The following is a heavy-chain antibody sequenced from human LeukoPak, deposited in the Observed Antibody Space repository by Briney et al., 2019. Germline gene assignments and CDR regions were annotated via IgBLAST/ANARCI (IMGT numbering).Heavy chain of an antibody. J-gene: IGHJ5*02. V-gene: IGHV4-4*07. Sequence: SETLSLTCTVSGGSISGYYWSWIRQPAGKGLEWIGRIFPSGTTNYNPSLKSRVTMSVDTSKNQFSLKLSSVTAADTAVYYCARIHPSGYIPWFDPWGQGTLVTVSS. CDR1: GGSISGYY. CDR2: IFPSGTT. D-gene: IGHD3-22*01. CDR3: ARIHPSGYIPWFDP.